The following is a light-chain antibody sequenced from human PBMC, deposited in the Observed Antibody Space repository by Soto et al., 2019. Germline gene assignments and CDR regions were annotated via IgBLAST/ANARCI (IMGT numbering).Light chain of an antibody. CDR1: QSISSY. Sequence: DIQMTQSPSSLSASVGDRVTITCRASQSISSYLNWYQQKPGKAPKLLIYAASSLQSGVPSRLSGSRSATHFTPPIISLQPQEFTTYYYQQSYSTPRPFGQGTKVEIK. CDR2: AAS. J-gene: IGKJ1*01. V-gene: IGKV1-39*01. CDR3: QQSYSTPRP.